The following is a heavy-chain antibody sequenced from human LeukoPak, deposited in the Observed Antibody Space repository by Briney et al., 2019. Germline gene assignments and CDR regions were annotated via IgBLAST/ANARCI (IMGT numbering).Heavy chain of an antibody. CDR2: IIPIFGTA. Sequence: SVKVSCKASGGTFSSYAISWVRQAPGQGLEWMGGIIPIFGTANYAQKFQGRVTITADESTSTAYMELSSLRSEDTAVYYCARLTDTTVAPCDYWGQGTLVTVSS. J-gene: IGHJ4*02. D-gene: IGHD5-18*01. V-gene: IGHV1-69*13. CDR3: ARLTDTTVAPCDY. CDR1: GGTFSSYA.